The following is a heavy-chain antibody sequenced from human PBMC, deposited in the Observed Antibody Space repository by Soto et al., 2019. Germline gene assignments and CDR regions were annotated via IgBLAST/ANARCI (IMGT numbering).Heavy chain of an antibody. CDR3: ARARIVVVPAARYNWFDP. D-gene: IGHD2-2*01. J-gene: IGHJ5*02. CDR1: GGSFSGYY. Sequence: SETLSLTCAVYGGSFSGYYWSWIRQPPVKGLEWIGEINHSGSTNYNPSLKSRVTISVDTSKNQFSLKLSSVTAADTAVYYCARARIVVVPAARYNWFDPWGQGTLVTVYS. V-gene: IGHV4-34*01. CDR2: INHSGST.